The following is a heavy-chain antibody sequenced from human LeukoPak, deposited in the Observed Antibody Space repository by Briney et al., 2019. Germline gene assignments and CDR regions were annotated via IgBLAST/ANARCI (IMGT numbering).Heavy chain of an antibody. D-gene: IGHD2-2*01. J-gene: IGHJ3*02. Sequence: GGSLRLSCAASGFTFSDYYMSWIRQAPGKGLEWVSYISSSGSTIYYADSVKGRFTISRDNAKNSLYLQVNSLRAGDTAVYYCAREGEDCSSTSCWNAFDIWGQGTMVTVSS. CDR2: ISSSGSTI. V-gene: IGHV3-11*01. CDR1: GFTFSDYY. CDR3: AREGEDCSSTSCWNAFDI.